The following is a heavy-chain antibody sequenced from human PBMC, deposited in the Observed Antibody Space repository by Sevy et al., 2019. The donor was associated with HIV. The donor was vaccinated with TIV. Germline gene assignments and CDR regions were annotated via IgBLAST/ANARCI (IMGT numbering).Heavy chain of an antibody. CDR2: ISSSSSYI. CDR1: GFTFSSYN. J-gene: IGHJ4*02. Sequence: GGSLRLSCAASGFTFSSYNMNWVRQAPGKGLEWVSSISSSSSYIYYADSVKGRFTISRDNAKNSLYLQMNSLRAEDTAVYYCARRDFWSGYPYYFDYWGQGTLVTVSS. CDR3: ARRDFWSGYPYYFDY. V-gene: IGHV3-21*01. D-gene: IGHD3-3*01.